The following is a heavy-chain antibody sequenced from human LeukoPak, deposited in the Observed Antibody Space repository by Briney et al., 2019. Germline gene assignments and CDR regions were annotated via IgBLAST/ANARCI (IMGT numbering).Heavy chain of an antibody. Sequence: GASVKVSCKPSGYTFTAYYIHWVRQAPGQGLEWMGRINPNSGGTNYAQKFQGRVTMTRDTSISAAYMELSGLRSDDTAIYYCARDPCSSTSCYEAFDPWGQGALVTVSS. CDR2: INPNSGGT. D-gene: IGHD2-2*01. V-gene: IGHV1-2*06. CDR3: ARDPCSSTSCYEAFDP. CDR1: GYTFTAYY. J-gene: IGHJ5*02.